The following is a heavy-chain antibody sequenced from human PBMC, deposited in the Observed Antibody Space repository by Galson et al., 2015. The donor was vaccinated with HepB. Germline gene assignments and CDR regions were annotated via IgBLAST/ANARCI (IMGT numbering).Heavy chain of an antibody. CDR2: TSYDGSNK. J-gene: IGHJ4*02. Sequence: SLRLSCAASGFPFSLYGMHWVRQAPGKGLEWVAVTSYDGSNKDYADSVKGRFTISRDNSKNTLYLQMNSLRAEDTAVYYCARDPVEGTNAQQLGDYWGQGTLVTVSS. D-gene: IGHD6-13*01. CDR3: ARDPVEGTNAQQLGDY. CDR1: GFPFSLYG. V-gene: IGHV3-30*03.